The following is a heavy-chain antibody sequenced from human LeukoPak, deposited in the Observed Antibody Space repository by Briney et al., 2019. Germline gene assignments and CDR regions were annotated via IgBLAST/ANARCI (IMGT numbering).Heavy chain of an antibody. Sequence: PGGSLRLSCAASGFTFSSYAMHWVRQAPGKGLEWVAVISYDGSNKYYADSVKGRFTISRDNSKNTLYLQMNSLRAEDTAVYYCARDALGYSYGLSPLDYWGQGTLVTVSS. D-gene: IGHD5-18*01. J-gene: IGHJ4*02. CDR3: ARDALGYSYGLSPLDY. CDR2: ISYDGSNK. CDR1: GFTFSSYA. V-gene: IGHV3-30-3*01.